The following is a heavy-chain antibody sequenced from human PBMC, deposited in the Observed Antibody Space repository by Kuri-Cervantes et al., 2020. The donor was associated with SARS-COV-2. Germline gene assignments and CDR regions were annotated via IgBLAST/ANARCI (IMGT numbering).Heavy chain of an antibody. CDR1: GXTXSRYA. Sequence: GESLKXXCAAXGXTXSRYAMRWVRXXPGEGXEWXXXISYDGTNXXXTASGXGRFTIXRDNSQNTLYXXMXXLRTEDTALYYCARXRFGVHDSWGQGTLVTVSS. CDR3: ARXRFGVHDS. CDR2: ISYDGTNX. D-gene: IGHD2-8*01. V-gene: IGHV3-30-3*01. J-gene: IGHJ4*02.